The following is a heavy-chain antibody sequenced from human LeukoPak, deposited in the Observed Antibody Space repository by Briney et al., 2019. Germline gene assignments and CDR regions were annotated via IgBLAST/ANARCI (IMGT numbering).Heavy chain of an antibody. D-gene: IGHD2-21*01. CDR2: INPNSGGT. V-gene: IGHV1-2*02. J-gene: IGHJ5*02. Sequence: ASVKVSCKASGYTFTGYYMHWVRQAPGQGLEWMGWINPNSGGTNYAQKFQGRVTMTRDTSISTAYMELSRLRSDDTAVYYCARVEVIAMYNWFDPWGQGTLVTVSS. CDR1: GYTFTGYY. CDR3: ARVEVIAMYNWFDP.